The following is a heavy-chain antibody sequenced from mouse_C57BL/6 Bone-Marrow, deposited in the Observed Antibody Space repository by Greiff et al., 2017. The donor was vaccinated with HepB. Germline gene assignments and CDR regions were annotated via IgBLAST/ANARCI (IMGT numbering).Heavy chain of an antibody. V-gene: IGHV7-1*01. J-gene: IGHJ4*01. D-gene: IGHD1-1*02. CDR3: ARDAGVVTMDY. CDR1: GFTFSDFY. Sequence: EVKLVESGGGLVQSGRSLRLSCATSGFTFSDFYMEWVRQAPGKGLEWIAASRNKANDYTTEYSASVKGRFIVSRDTSQSILYLQMNALRAEDTAIYYCARDAGVVTMDYWGQGTSVTVSS. CDR2: SRNKANDYTT.